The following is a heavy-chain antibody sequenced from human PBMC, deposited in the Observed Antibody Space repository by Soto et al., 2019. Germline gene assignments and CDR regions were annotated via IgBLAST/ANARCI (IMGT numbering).Heavy chain of an antibody. J-gene: IGHJ6*02. D-gene: IGHD6-13*01. CDR2: IYYSGST. CDR3: ARDVMSSSWELYYYYGMDV. V-gene: IGHV4-31*03. CDR1: GGSISSGGYY. Sequence: SETLSLTCTVSGGSISSGGYYWSWIRQHPGKGLEWIGYIYYSGSTYYNPSLKSRVTISVDTSKNQFSLKLSSVTAADTAVYYCARDVMSSSWELYYYYGMDVWGQGTTVTVSS.